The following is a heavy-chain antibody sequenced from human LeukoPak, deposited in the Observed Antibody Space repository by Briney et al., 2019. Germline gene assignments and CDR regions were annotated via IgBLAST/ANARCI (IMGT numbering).Heavy chain of an antibody. J-gene: IGHJ6*02. Sequence: GGSLRLSCAASGFTFSSYAMSWVRQAPGKGLEWVSSISSSSSYIHYADSVKGRFTISRDNAKNSLYLQMNSLRAEDTAVYYCARDGISGYYYYYGMDVWGQGTTVTVSS. V-gene: IGHV3-21*01. CDR2: ISSSSSYI. D-gene: IGHD3-3*02. CDR1: GFTFSSYA. CDR3: ARDGISGYYYYYGMDV.